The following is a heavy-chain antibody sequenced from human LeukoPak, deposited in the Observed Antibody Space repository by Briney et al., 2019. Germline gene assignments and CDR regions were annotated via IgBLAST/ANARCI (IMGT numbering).Heavy chain of an antibody. CDR2: IYYSGST. CDR1: GGSISSSSYY. D-gene: IGHD3-10*01. J-gene: IGHJ3*02. Sequence: SETLSLTCTVSGGSISSSSYYWGWIRQPPGKGLEWIGSIYYSGSTYYNPSLKSRVTISVDTSKNQFSLKLSSVTAADTAVYYCARVSVVRGVIYAFDIWGQGTMVTVSS. CDR3: ARVSVVRGVIYAFDI. V-gene: IGHV4-39*07.